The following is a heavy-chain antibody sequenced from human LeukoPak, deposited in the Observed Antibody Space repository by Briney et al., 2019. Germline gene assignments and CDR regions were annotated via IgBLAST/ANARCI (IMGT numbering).Heavy chain of an antibody. D-gene: IGHD1-7*01. CDR3: ARSITGTSFDY. Sequence: SETLSLTRTVSGGSISSYYWSWIRQPPGKGLEWIGYIYYSGSTNYNPSLKSRVTISVDTSKNQFSLKLSSVTAADTAVYYCARSITGTSFDYWGQGTLVTVSS. CDR1: GGSISSYY. CDR2: IYYSGST. V-gene: IGHV4-59*01. J-gene: IGHJ4*02.